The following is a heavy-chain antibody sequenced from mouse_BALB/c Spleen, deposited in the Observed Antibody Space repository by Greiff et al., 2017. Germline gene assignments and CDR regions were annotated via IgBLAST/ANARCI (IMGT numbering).Heavy chain of an antibody. J-gene: IGHJ1*01. D-gene: IGHD1-2*01. CDR2: IYPSDSYT. V-gene: IGHV1-69*02. Sequence: QVQLQQPGAELVRPGASVKLSCKASGYTFTSYCINWVKQRPGQGLEWIGNIYPSDSYTNYNQKFKDKATLTVDKSSSTTYMQLSSPTSEDSAVYYCTRTLLRLRYFDVWGAGTTVTVSS. CDR1: GYTFTSYC. CDR3: TRTLLRLRYFDV.